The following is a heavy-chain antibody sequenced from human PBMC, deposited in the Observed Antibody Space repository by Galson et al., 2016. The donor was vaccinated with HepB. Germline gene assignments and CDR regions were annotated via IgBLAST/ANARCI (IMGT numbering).Heavy chain of an antibody. CDR3: ARGGSRPIDY. J-gene: IGHJ4*02. CDR1: GFTFSSYW. V-gene: IGHV3-7*02. Sequence: SLRLSCAASGFTFSSYWMSWVRQAPGKRLECVANIKQDGSEQYYVDSVKGRFTISRDNAEKSLYLQMNSLRAEDTAVYYCARGGSRPIDYWGQGTLVTVSS. D-gene: IGHD1-26*01. CDR2: IKQDGSEQ.